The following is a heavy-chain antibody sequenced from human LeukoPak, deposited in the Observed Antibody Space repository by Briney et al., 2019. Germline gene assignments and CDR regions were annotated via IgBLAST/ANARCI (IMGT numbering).Heavy chain of an antibody. J-gene: IGHJ3*01. D-gene: IGHD2-2*01. V-gene: IGHV4-59*01. CDR1: GGSISYYY. CDR2: IYYSGST. CDR3: ARVSCSSTSCPRRDALDV. Sequence: SETLSLTCTVSGGSISYYYRSWIRQPPGKGLEWIGYIYYSGSTNYNPSLKSRVTISVDTSKNQFSLNLTSVTTADTAVYYCARVSCSSTSCPRRDALDVWGQGTMVTVSS.